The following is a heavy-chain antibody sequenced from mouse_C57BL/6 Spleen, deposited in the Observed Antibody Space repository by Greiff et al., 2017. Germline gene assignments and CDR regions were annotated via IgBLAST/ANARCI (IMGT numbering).Heavy chain of an antibody. CDR3: ARDGKLGRVDY. Sequence: QVQLQQPGTELVKPGASVKLSCKASGYTFTSYWKHWVKQRPGQGLEWIGNINPSNGGTNYNEKFKSKATLTVDKSSSTAYMQPSSLTSEDSAVYYCARDGKLGRVDYWGQGTTLTVSS. V-gene: IGHV1-53*01. CDR1: GYTFTSYW. J-gene: IGHJ2*01. D-gene: IGHD4-1*01. CDR2: INPSNGGT.